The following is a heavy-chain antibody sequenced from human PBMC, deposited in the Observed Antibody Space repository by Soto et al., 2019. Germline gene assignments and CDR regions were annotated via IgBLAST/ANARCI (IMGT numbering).Heavy chain of an antibody. CDR3: ASSYSLAEYYYYGMDV. Sequence: SETLSLTCTVSGGSIRSYYWSWIRQPPGKRLEWIGYIYYSGSTNYNPSLKSRVTISVDTSKNQLSLKLSSVTAADTAVYYCASSYSLAEYYYYGMDVWGQGTTVTVSS. CDR1: GGSIRSYY. J-gene: IGHJ6*02. V-gene: IGHV4-59*01. CDR2: IYYSGST. D-gene: IGHD1-26*01.